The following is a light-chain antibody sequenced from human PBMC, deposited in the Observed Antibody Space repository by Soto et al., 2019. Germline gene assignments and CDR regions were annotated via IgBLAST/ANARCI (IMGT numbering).Light chain of an antibody. J-gene: IGKJ1*01. CDR2: AAS. CDR1: QGIRND. CDR3: LQDYNYPRT. Sequence: AIQMTQSPSSLSASVEDRVTITCRASQGIRNDLGWYQQRPGKAPKLLIFAASSLQSGVPSRFSGSGSGTDFTLTISSLQPEDFATYYCLQDYNYPRTFGQGTKVEIK. V-gene: IGKV1-6*01.